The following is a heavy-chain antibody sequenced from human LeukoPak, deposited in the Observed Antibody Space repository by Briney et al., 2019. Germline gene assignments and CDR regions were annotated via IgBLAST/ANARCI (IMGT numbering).Heavy chain of an antibody. J-gene: IGHJ6*02. CDR2: IYYSGST. V-gene: IGHV4-39*01. CDR1: GGSISSSSYY. Sequence: PSETLSLTCTVSGGSISSSSYYWGWIRQPPVKGLEWIGSIYYSGSTYYNPSLKSRVTISVDTSKNQFSLKLSSVTAADTAVYYCARQAKWELLPSHYYYYGMDVWGQGTTVTVSS. D-gene: IGHD1-26*01. CDR3: ARQAKWELLPSHYYYYGMDV.